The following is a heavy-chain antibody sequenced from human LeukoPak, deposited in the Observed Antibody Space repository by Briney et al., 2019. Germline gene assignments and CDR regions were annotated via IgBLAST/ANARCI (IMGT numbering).Heavy chain of an antibody. CDR3: AKDRTYSGYDDYFDY. V-gene: IGHV3-23*01. J-gene: IGHJ4*02. Sequence: PGGSLRLSCAASGFTFSSYAMSWDRQAPGKGLEWVSAISGSGGSTYYADSVKGRFTISRDNSKNTLYLQMNSLRAEDTAVYYCAKDRTYSGYDDYFDYWGQGTLVTVSS. CDR1: GFTFSSYA. CDR2: ISGSGGST. D-gene: IGHD5-12*01.